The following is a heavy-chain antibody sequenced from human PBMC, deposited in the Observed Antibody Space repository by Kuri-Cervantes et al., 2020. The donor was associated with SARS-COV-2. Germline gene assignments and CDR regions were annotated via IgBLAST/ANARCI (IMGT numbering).Heavy chain of an antibody. CDR2: INSNTGAT. D-gene: IGHD6-19*01. J-gene: IGHJ5*02. V-gene: IGHV1-2*02. CDR3: ARGGLAVAGRVWFDP. Sequence: ASVKVSCKASGYTFSAYYIHWIRQAPGQGLEWMGWINSNTGATTYAQKFQGRVSMARDTSTSTVYMELSRLRSDDTAVYYCARGGLAVAGRVWFDPWGQGTLVTVSS. CDR1: GYTFSAYY.